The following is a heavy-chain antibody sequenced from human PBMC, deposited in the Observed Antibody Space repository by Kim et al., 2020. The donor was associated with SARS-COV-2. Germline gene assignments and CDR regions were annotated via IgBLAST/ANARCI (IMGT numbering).Heavy chain of an antibody. CDR2: IYHSGNT. CDR3: ARLPHDSSGYIDP. J-gene: IGHJ5*02. V-gene: IGHV4-39*01. D-gene: IGHD3-22*01. Sequence: SETLSLTCIVSGGSISQSFHYWGWIRQPPGRGLEWIGSIYHSGNTYDSPSLKSRVTMSVDTSKNQFSLKLNSVTAADTAVYFCARLPHDSSGYIDPWGQGTLVTVSA. CDR1: GGSISQSFHY.